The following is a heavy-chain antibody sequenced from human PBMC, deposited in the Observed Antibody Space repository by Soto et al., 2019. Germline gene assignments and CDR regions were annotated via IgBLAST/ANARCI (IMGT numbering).Heavy chain of an antibody. D-gene: IGHD5-18*01. CDR2: IYYSGST. CDR1: GGSISSSSYY. J-gene: IGHJ4*02. V-gene: IGHV4-39*01. CDR3: ARQVDTAMDALDY. Sequence: QLQLQESGPRLVKPSETLSLTCTVSGGSISSSSYYWGWIRQPPGKGLEWIGSIYYSGSTYYNPSLKSRVTISVDTSKNQFSLKLSSVTAADTAVYYCARQVDTAMDALDYWGQGTLVTVSS.